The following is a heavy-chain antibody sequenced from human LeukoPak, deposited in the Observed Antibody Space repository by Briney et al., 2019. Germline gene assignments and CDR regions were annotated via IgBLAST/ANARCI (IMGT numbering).Heavy chain of an antibody. Sequence: GASVKVSCKASGYTFTSYGISWVRQAPGQGLEWMGWISAYNGNTNYAQKLQGRVTMTTDTSTSTACMELRSLRSDDTAVYYCAREAPNVVVPAAMELYRDFDYWGQGTLVTVSS. CDR1: GYTFTSYG. J-gene: IGHJ4*02. D-gene: IGHD2-2*01. CDR2: ISAYNGNT. V-gene: IGHV1-18*01. CDR3: AREAPNVVVPAAMELYRDFDY.